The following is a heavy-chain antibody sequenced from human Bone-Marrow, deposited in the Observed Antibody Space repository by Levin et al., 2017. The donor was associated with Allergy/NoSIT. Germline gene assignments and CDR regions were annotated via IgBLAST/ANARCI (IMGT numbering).Heavy chain of an antibody. J-gene: IGHJ4*02. CDR3: ARGRYDILTGYYF. CDR2: INSDGSST. V-gene: IGHV3-74*01. CDR1: GFTFSSYW. D-gene: IGHD3-9*01. Sequence: PGGSLRLSCAASGFTFSSYWMHWVRQAPGKGLVWVSRINSDGSSTNYADSVKGRFTISRDNAKNTLYLQMNSLRAEDTAVYYCARGRYDILTGYYFWGQGTLVTVSS.